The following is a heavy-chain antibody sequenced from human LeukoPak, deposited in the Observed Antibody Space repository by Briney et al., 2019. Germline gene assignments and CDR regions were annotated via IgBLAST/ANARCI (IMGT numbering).Heavy chain of an antibody. V-gene: IGHV4-39*07. Sequence: SETLSLTCTVSGGSISSSSYYWGWIRQPPGKGLEWIGSIYYSGSTYYNPSLKSRVTISVDTSKNQFSLKLSSVTAADTAVYYCARDIAVAGTGGSDVWGKGTTVTVSS. CDR3: ARDIAVAGTGGSDV. D-gene: IGHD6-19*01. CDR2: IYYSGST. CDR1: GGSISSSSYY. J-gene: IGHJ6*04.